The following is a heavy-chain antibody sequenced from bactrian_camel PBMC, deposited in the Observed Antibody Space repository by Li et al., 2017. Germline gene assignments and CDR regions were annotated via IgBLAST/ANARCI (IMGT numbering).Heavy chain of an antibody. V-gene: IGHV3S1*01. D-gene: IGHD7*01. CDR3: AKEGDMWHPFGS. CDR1: GFTFSNNW. CDR2: IYTGDGST. Sequence: VQLVESGGDLVQPGGSLRLSCAASGFTFSNNWMHWVRQAPGTGLEWVSSIYTGDGSTNSADSVKGRFTVSGDNAKNTMYLQLDSLKPEDTAMYYCAKEGDMWHPFGSWGQGTQVTVS. J-gene: IGHJ6*01.